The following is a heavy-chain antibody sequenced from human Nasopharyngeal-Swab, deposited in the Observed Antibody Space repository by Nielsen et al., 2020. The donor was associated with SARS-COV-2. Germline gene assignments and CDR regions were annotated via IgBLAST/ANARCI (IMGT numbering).Heavy chain of an antibody. D-gene: IGHD2-21*01. J-gene: IGHJ6*02. Sequence: GESLKISCDASGFTFSSNAMRWVRQAPGKGLEWVSIISGSGDTTYYADSVNDRFAISRDNSKNTLYLQMNSLRVEDTAVYYCAKAPYLRGLDVWGQGTTVTVSS. CDR2: ISGSGDTT. CDR3: AKAPYLRGLDV. V-gene: IGHV3-23*01. CDR1: GFTFSSNA.